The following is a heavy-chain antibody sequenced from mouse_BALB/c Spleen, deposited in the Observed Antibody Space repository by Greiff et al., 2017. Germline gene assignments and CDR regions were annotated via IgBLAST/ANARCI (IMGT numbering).Heavy chain of an antibody. D-gene: IGHD2-10*02. CDR2: ISSGGST. V-gene: IGHV5-6-5*01. J-gene: IGHJ4*01. CDR1: GFTFSSYA. Sequence: DVMLVESGGGLVKPGGSLKLSCAASGFTFSSYAMSWVRQTPEKRLEWVASISSGGSTYYPDSVKGRFTISRDNARNILYLQMSSLRSEDTAMYYCARGGYGWGQGTSVTVSS. CDR3: ARGGYG.